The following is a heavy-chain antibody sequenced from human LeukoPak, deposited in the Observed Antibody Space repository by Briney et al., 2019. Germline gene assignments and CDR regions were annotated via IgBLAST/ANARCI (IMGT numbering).Heavy chain of an antibody. V-gene: IGHV1-46*01. CDR3: ASEVDYYGSGRVWFDP. CDR1: GYTFTSYY. CDR2: INPSGGST. Sequence: ASVKVSCKASGYTFTSYYMHWVRQAPGQGLEWMGIINPSGGSTSYAQKFQGRVTMTRDTSTSTVYMELSSLRSEDTAVCYCASEVDYYGSGRVWFDPWGQGTLVTVSS. J-gene: IGHJ5*02. D-gene: IGHD3-10*01.